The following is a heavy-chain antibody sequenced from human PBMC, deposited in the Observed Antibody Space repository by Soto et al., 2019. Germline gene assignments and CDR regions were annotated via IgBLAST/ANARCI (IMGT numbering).Heavy chain of an antibody. CDR3: ARDGVPYYYGSGSYYRNWFDP. D-gene: IGHD3-10*01. J-gene: IGHJ5*02. Sequence: SVKVSCEASGSTFTGSYMHWVRQAPGQGLEWMGWINPNSGGTNYAQKFQGRVTMTRDTSISTAYMELSRLRSDDTAVYYCARDGVPYYYGSGSYYRNWFDPWGQGTLVTVSS. CDR2: INPNSGGT. V-gene: IGHV1-2*02. CDR1: GSTFTGSY.